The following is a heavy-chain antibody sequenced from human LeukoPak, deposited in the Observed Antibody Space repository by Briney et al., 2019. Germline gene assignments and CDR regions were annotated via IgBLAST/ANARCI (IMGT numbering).Heavy chain of an antibody. D-gene: IGHD1-1*01. CDR1: GGSISSGDYY. CDR3: ARDVLEAYYFDY. V-gene: IGHV4-30-4*08. CDR2: IYYSGST. Sequence: PSETLSLTRTVSGGSISSGDYYWSWIRQPPGKGLEWIGYIYYSGSTYYNPSLKSRVTISVDTSKNQFSLKLSSVTAADTAVYYCARDVLEAYYFDYWGQGTLVTVSS. J-gene: IGHJ4*02.